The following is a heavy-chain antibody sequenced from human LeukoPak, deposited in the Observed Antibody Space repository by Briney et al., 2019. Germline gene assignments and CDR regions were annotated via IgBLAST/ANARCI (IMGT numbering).Heavy chain of an antibody. D-gene: IGHD3-22*01. CDR2: IRGSGGST. Sequence: PGGSLRLSCEASGFIFSSAAMNWVRQAPGKGLEWVSGIRGSGGSTYYAGAVKGRFTVSRDNSKNMFLLQMHSLRDQDTAVYYCAKDREEDYYDSSGSSYSVDVWGQGTMVIVSS. CDR3: AKDREEDYYDSSGSSYSVDV. J-gene: IGHJ6*02. CDR1: GFIFSSAA. V-gene: IGHV3-23*01.